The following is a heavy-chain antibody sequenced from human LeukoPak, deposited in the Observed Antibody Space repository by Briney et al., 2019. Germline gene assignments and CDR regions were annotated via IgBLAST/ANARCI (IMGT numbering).Heavy chain of an antibody. J-gene: IGHJ4*02. CDR2: IIPIFGTA. CDR3: AIGYYDSSGYYYDNFDY. CDR1: GYTFTSYY. D-gene: IGHD3-22*01. V-gene: IGHV1-69*13. Sequence: GASVKVSCKASGYTFTSYYMHWVRQAPGQGLEWMGGIIPIFGTANYAQKFQGRVTITADESTSTAYMELSSLRSEDTAVYYCAIGYYDSSGYYYDNFDYWGQGTLVTVSS.